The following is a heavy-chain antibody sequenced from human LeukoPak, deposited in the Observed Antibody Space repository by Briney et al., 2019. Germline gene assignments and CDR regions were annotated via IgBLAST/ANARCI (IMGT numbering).Heavy chain of an antibody. CDR2: IYYSGST. J-gene: IGHJ5*02. V-gene: IGHV4-59*01. CDR3: ARAPYSSSTRFDP. D-gene: IGHD6-6*01. CDR1: GGSISSYY. Sequence: SETLSLTCTVSGGSISSYYWSWIRQPPGKGLEWIGYIYYSGSTNYNPSLKSRVTISVDTSKNQFSLKLGSVTAADTAVYYCARAPYSSSTRFDPWGQGTLVTVSS.